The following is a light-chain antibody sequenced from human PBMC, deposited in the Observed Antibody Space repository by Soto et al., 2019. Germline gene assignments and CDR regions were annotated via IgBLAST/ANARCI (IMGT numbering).Light chain of an antibody. J-gene: IGKJ2*01. CDR2: DAS. CDR3: QQYNSYSSYY. CDR1: QSINSW. V-gene: IGKV1-5*01. Sequence: DIQITQSPSTLPAAVGDRVTITCRASQSINSWLAWYQQKPGKAPKLLIYDASSLQSGVPSRFSCSGSGTEFTLTISSMQPDDFATYYCQQYNSYSSYYFGHGNPLQIK.